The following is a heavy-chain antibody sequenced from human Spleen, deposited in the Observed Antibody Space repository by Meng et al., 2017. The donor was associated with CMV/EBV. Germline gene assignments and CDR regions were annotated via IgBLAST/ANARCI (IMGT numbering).Heavy chain of an antibody. D-gene: IGHD4-11*01. J-gene: IGHJ5*02. CDR1: GYTFTSYD. CDR3: GIDYNNYAWFDP. CDR2: ITPMLGTT. Sequence: SVKVSCKASGYTFTSYDINWVRQATGQGLEWMGGITPMLGTTHYAQKFQGRVTITTDESTSTAYMELSSLRSEDTAVYYCGIDYNNYAWFDPWGQGTLVTVSS. V-gene: IGHV1-69*05.